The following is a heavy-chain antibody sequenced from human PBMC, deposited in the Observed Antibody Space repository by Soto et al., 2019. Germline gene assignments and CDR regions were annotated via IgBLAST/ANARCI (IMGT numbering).Heavy chain of an antibody. Sequence: QVQLVESGGGVVQPGTSLRLSCAASGFTFNNYGMHWVRPAPGKGLEWVVVISFDGRNTYYADSVKGRFTISRDNSKNTLYLQMTSLRAEDTAVYYCVKQSGSGSYYTAFSGGLFDYWGQGTLVTVSS. V-gene: IGHV3-30*18. CDR2: ISFDGRNT. J-gene: IGHJ4*02. CDR3: VKQSGSGSYYTAFSGGLFDY. CDR1: GFTFNNYG. D-gene: IGHD3-10*01.